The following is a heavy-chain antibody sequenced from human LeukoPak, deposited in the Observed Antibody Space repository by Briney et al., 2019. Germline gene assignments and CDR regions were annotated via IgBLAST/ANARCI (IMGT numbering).Heavy chain of an antibody. D-gene: IGHD3-10*01. CDR3: ARDVFYGSGTYYKSLPFNWFDP. Sequence: GGSLRLSCAASGFTFNDYYMSWIRQAPGKGLEWVSYISSSGYTIYYADSVKGRFTISRDNAKNSLYLQMNSLRAEDTAVYYCARDVFYGSGTYYKSLPFNWFDPWGQGTLVTVSS. CDR1: GFTFNDYY. V-gene: IGHV3-11*04. J-gene: IGHJ5*02. CDR2: ISSSGYTI.